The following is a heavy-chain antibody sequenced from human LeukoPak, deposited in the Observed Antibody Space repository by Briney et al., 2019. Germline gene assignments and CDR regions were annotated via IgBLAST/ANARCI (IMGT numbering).Heavy chain of an antibody. CDR2: INPNSGGT. CDR3: ARAYYDSSGYQAFDY. J-gene: IGHJ4*02. CDR1: GYTFTGYY. D-gene: IGHD3-22*01. Sequence: ASVKVSCKASGYTFTGYYMHWVRQAPGQGLEWMGWINPNSGGTNYAQKFQGRVTMTRDTSISTAYMELSRLRSDDTAVYYCARAYYDSSGYQAFDYWGQGTLVTVSS. V-gene: IGHV1-2*02.